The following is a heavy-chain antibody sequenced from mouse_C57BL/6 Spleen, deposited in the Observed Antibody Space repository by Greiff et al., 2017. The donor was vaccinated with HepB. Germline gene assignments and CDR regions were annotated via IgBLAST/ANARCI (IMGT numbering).Heavy chain of an antibody. CDR3: ARERGYEFAY. Sequence: LVESGPELVKPGASVKISCKASGYSFTGYYMNWVKQSPEKSLEWIGEINPSTGGTTYNQKFKAKATLTVDKSSSTAYMQLKSLTSEDSAVYYCARERGYEFAYWGQGTLVTVAA. D-gene: IGHD2-2*01. CDR2: INPSTGGT. J-gene: IGHJ3*01. CDR1: GYSFTGYY. V-gene: IGHV1-42*01.